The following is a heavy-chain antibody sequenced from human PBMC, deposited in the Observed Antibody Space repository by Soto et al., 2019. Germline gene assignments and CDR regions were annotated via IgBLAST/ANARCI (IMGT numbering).Heavy chain of an antibody. CDR3: ARESWNYNYYGMDV. Sequence: QVQLQESGPGLVKPSETLSLTCTVSGGSISSYYWSWIRQPAGKGLEWIWRIYTSGSTNYNPSLKSRVTMSVDTSKNQFSLKLSSVTAADTAVYYCARESWNYNYYGMDVWGQGTTVTVSS. CDR1: GGSISSYY. CDR2: IYTSGST. D-gene: IGHD6-13*01. J-gene: IGHJ6*02. V-gene: IGHV4-4*07.